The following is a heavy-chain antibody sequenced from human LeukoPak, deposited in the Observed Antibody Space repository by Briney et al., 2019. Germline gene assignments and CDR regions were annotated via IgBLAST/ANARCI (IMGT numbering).Heavy chain of an antibody. V-gene: IGHV4-39*01. J-gene: IGHJ4*02. D-gene: IGHD2-15*01. Sequence: LSLTCTVVGASIRRSSYFWGCIRQPPGKGLEWIGTIYYSGSPHYKSSLKSRVSISVDASKIQFSLKLSSVTAADTAVYYCARQSLYSVPDYWGPGTLVTVSS. CDR3: ARQSLYSVPDY. CDR2: IYYSGSP. CDR1: GASIRRSSYF.